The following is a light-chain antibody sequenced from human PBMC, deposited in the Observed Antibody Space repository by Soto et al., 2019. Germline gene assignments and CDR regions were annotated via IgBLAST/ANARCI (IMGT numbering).Light chain of an antibody. CDR3: QQYNSYLWT. J-gene: IGKJ1*01. V-gene: IGKV1-5*01. CDR2: DAC. Sequence: DIQMTQSPSTLSGSVGDRVTITCRASQSISSWLAWYQQKPGKAPKLLIYDACSLESGVPSRFSGSGSGTEFTLTISSLQPDDFATYYCQQYNSYLWTFGQGTNVDIK. CDR1: QSISSW.